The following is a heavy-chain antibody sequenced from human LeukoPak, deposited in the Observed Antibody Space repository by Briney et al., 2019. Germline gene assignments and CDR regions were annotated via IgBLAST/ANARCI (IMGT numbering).Heavy chain of an antibody. CDR1: GFTFDDYG. D-gene: IGHD6-13*01. CDR2: VNWNGGST. Sequence: PGGSLRLSCAASGFTFDDYGMSWVRQAPGKGLEWVSGVNWNGGSTGYADSVKGRFTISRDNAKNSLYLQMNSLRAEDTALYYCARDWGSSWYNWFDPWGQGTLVTVTS. CDR3: ARDWGSSWYNWFDP. J-gene: IGHJ5*02. V-gene: IGHV3-20*04.